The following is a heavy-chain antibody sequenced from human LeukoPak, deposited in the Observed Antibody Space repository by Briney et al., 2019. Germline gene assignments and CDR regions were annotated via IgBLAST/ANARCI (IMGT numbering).Heavy chain of an antibody. Sequence: GGSLRLSCAASGFTFSSYAMSWVRQAPGKGLEWVSAISGSGGSTYYADSVKGRFTISRDNSKNTLYLQMNSLRAEDTAVYYCAKERGAYYDFWSGYFVYWGQGTLVTVSS. D-gene: IGHD3-3*01. CDR2: ISGSGGST. J-gene: IGHJ4*02. CDR1: GFTFSSYA. CDR3: AKERGAYYDFWSGYFVY. V-gene: IGHV3-23*01.